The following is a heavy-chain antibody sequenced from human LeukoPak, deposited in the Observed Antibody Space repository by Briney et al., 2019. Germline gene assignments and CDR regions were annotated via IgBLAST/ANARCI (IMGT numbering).Heavy chain of an antibody. D-gene: IGHD3-10*01. CDR1: GFTFSSYW. CDR3: ARGRLLWFGESTYYMDV. CDR2: IKQDGSEK. V-gene: IGHV3-7*01. J-gene: IGHJ6*03. Sequence: PGGSLRLSCAASGFTFSSYWMSWVRQAPGKGLEWVANIKQDGSEKYYVDSVKGRFTISRDNAKNSLYLQMNSLRAEDTAVYYCARGRLLWFGESTYYMDVWGKGTTVTVSS.